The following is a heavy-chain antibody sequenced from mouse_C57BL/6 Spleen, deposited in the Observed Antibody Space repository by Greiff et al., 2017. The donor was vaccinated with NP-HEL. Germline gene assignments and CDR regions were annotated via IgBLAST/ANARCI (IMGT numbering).Heavy chain of an antibody. Sequence: DVKLQESGPGLVKPSQSLSLTCSVTGYSITGGYYWNWIRQFPGNKLEWMGYISYDGSNNYNPSLKNRISITRDTSKNQFFLKLNSVTTEDTATYYCARGGPDWYFDVWGTGTTVTVSS. J-gene: IGHJ1*03. V-gene: IGHV3-6*01. CDR3: ARGGPDWYFDV. CDR1: GYSITGGYY. CDR2: ISYDGSN.